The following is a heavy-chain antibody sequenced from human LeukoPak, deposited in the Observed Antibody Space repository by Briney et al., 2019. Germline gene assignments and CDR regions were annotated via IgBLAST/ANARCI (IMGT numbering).Heavy chain of an antibody. D-gene: IGHD4-17*01. Sequence: ASETLSLTCTVSGVSVSSYYWSWIRQPPGKGLEWIGYVYYTGKTNYNPSLKSRVTMSVDTSRNQLSLNLDSVTAADTAVYYCAKDPGVTVTTAWGQGTLVTVSS. CDR2: VYYTGKT. CDR3: AKDPGVTVTTA. V-gene: IGHV4-59*02. J-gene: IGHJ4*02. CDR1: GVSVSSYY.